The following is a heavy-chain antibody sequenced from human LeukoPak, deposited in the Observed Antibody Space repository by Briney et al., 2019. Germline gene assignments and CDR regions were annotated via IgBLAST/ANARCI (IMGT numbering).Heavy chain of an antibody. D-gene: IGHD3-22*01. V-gene: IGHV4-39*01. J-gene: IGHJ4*02. CDR2: IYYSGST. Sequence: SETLSLTCTVSGGSISSSSYYWGWIRQPPGKGLEWIGSIYYSGSTYYNPSLKSRVTISVDTSKNQFPLKLSSVTAADTAVYYCARHRQYYYDSLDYWGQGTQVTVSS. CDR3: ARHRQYYYDSLDY. CDR1: GGSISSSSYY.